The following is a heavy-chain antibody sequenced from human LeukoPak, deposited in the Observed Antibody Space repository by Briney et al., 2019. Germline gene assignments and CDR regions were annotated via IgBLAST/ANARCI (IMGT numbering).Heavy chain of an antibody. V-gene: IGHV1-69*04. CDR1: GGTFSSYA. CDR3: ASYWVVRAQYFDY. D-gene: IGHD3-22*01. CDR2: IIPILGIA. J-gene: IGHJ4*02. Sequence: SVKVSCKTSGGTFSSYAISWVRQAPAPGLDWMGMIIPILGIANYAQKFQGRVTITADKATSTAYIELSSLRSEDTAVYYCASYWVVRAQYFDYWGQGTLVSASS.